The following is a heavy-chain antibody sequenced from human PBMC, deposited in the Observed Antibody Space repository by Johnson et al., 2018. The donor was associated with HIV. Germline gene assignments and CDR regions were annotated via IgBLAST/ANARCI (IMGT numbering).Heavy chain of an antibody. Sequence: QVQLVESGGGVVQPGGSLRLSCAASGFTFTNYAMYWVRQAPGKGLECVALISYDGSNKYYADSVKGRFTISRDNSKNTLYLQMNSLRAEDTAVYYCAKNGGVGGGSSNGAFDIWGQGTMVTVSS. D-gene: IGHD2-15*01. CDR3: AKNGGVGGGSSNGAFDI. J-gene: IGHJ3*02. CDR2: ISYDGSNK. V-gene: IGHV3-30-3*02. CDR1: GFTFTNYA.